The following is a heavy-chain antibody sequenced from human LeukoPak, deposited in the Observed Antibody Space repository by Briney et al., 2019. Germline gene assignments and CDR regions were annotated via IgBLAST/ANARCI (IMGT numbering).Heavy chain of an antibody. CDR2: ISGSGGDS. J-gene: IGHJ6*02. CDR1: GFIFKNYG. CDR3: AKVSGRILIWPQPFGDGMDV. V-gene: IGHV3-23*01. Sequence: PGRSLRLSCEASGFIFKNYGMHWVRQAPGKGLECVSAISGSGGDSYYAASVKGRFTISRDNSKNTLYLQMNSLRVEDTAVYYCAKVSGRILIWPQPFGDGMDVWGQGTTVTVSS. D-gene: IGHD3-10*01.